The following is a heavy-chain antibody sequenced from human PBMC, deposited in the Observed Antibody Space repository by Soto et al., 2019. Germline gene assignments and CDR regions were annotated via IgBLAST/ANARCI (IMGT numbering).Heavy chain of an antibody. CDR2: IYTSGST. Sequence: SETLSLTCTVSGGSISSYYWSRIRQPAGKGLEWIGRIYTSGSTNYNPSLKSRVTMSVDTSKNQFSLKLSSVAAADTAVYYCARACSSNSCYDVFDYWGQGTLVTVSS. CDR1: GGSISSYY. D-gene: IGHD2-2*01. V-gene: IGHV4-4*07. CDR3: ARACSSNSCYDVFDY. J-gene: IGHJ4*03.